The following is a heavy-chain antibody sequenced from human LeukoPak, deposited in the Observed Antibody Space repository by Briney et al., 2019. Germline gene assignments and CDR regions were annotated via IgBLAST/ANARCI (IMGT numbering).Heavy chain of an antibody. CDR1: GYTFTGYY. Sequence: ASVKVSCKASGYTFTGYYMHWVRQAPGQGLEWMGRIIPILGIANYAQKFQGRVTITADKSTSTAYMELSSLRSEDTAVYYCARDPPRHAAPSSSPNWGQGTLVTVSS. J-gene: IGHJ4*02. CDR2: IIPILGIA. CDR3: ARDPPRHAAPSSSPN. D-gene: IGHD6-6*01. V-gene: IGHV1-69*04.